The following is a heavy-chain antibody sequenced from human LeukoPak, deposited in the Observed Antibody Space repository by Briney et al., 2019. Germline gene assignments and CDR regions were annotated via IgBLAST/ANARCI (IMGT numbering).Heavy chain of an antibody. CDR2: IYYSGST. V-gene: IGHV4-59*01. J-gene: IGHJ4*02. Sequence: SETLSLTCTVSGGSISSYYCSWIRQLPGKGLEWIGYIYYSGSTNYNPSLKSRVTISVDTSKNQFSLKLSSVTAADTAVYYCARDGSVDTAMVVVGYWGQGTLVTVSS. CDR1: GGSISSYY. CDR3: ARDGSVDTAMVVVGY. D-gene: IGHD5-18*01.